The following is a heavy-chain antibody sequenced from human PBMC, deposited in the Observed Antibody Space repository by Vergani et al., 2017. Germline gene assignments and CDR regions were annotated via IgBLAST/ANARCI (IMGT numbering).Heavy chain of an antibody. CDR2: IKSKTDGGTT. D-gene: IGHD3-9*01. V-gene: IGHV3-15*01. Sequence: EVQLVESGGGLVKPGGSLRLSCAASGFTFSSYSMNWVRQAPGKGLGLVGRIKSKTDGGTTDYAAPVKGRFTISRDDSKNTLYLQMNSLKTEDTAVYYCTTGPPYYDILTGYLRDDAFDIWGQGTMVTVSS. J-gene: IGHJ3*02. CDR3: TTGPPYYDILTGYLRDDAFDI. CDR1: GFTFSSYS.